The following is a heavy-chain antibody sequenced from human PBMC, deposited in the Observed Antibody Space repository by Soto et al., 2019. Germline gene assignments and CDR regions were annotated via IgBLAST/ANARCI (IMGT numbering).Heavy chain of an antibody. D-gene: IGHD3-3*01. V-gene: IGHV1-46*01. CDR3: ARVPLPYYDFWSGYYGTGYYYMDV. Sequence: ASVKVSCKASGYTFTSYYMHWVRQAPGQGLEWMGIINPSGGSTSYAQKFQGRVTMTRDTSTSTVYMELSSLRSEDAAVYYCARVPLPYYDFWSGYYGTGYYYMDVWGKGTTVTVSS. CDR1: GYTFTSYY. J-gene: IGHJ6*03. CDR2: INPSGGST.